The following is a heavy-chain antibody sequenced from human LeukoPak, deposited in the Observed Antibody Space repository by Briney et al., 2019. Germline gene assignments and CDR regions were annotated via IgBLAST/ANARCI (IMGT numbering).Heavy chain of an antibody. J-gene: IGHJ4*02. CDR3: VRHGGGYNSYFDY. V-gene: IGHV4-39*01. CDR2: IYYSGST. CDR1: GGSISSSPYY. D-gene: IGHD5-24*01. Sequence: AETLSLTCTVSGGSISSSPYYWGRLRQPPGKGLEWIGTIYYSGSTYYNPSLKSRLTMSVDTSKNQFSLKLSSVTAADTAVYYCVRHGGGYNSYFDYWGQGTLVTVSS.